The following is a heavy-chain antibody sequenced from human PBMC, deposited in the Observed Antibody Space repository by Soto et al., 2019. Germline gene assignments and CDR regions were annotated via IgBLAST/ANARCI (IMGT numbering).Heavy chain of an antibody. V-gene: IGHV3-33*01. CDR1: GFTFSSYG. Sequence: GGSLRLSCAASGFTFSSYGMHWVRQAPGKGLEWVAVIWYDGSNKYYADSVKGRFTISRDNSKNTLYLEMNSLRAEDTAVYYCARESEDLTSNFDYWGQGTLVTVSS. CDR2: IWYDGSNK. J-gene: IGHJ4*02. CDR3: ARESEDLTSNFDY.